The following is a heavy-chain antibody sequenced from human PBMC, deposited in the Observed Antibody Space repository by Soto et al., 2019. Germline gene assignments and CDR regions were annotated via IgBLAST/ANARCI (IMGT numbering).Heavy chain of an antibody. J-gene: IGHJ6*02. CDR1: GYTFAGYY. CDR3: ARERGTPTMDV. V-gene: IGHV1-2*02. CDR2: INANSGGT. Sequence: ASVKVSCKASGYTFAGYYMHWVRQAPGQGLEWMGWINANSGGTNYAQKLQGRVTISTDTSTSTAYMELRSLRSDDTAVYYCARERGTPTMDVLSQGTTVTV.